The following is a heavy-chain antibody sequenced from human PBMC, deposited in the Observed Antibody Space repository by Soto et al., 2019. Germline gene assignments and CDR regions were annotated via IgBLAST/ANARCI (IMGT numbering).Heavy chain of an antibody. CDR3: AKERRRRSSFAY. CDR2: MSYDGSNE. V-gene: IGHV3-30*18. Sequence: GGSLRLACAASGVTFSHYAMHWVRQAPGKGLEWVALMSYDGSNEYYADSVKGRFTISRDNSKNTLYLQMNSLRAEDTAVFYCAKERRRRSSFAYWGQGTLVPVSS. J-gene: IGHJ4*02. D-gene: IGHD6-6*01. CDR1: GVTFSHYA.